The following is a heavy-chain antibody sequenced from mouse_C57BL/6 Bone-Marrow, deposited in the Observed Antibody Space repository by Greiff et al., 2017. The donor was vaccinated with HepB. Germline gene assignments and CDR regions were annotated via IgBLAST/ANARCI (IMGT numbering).Heavy chain of an antibody. CDR3: TTTIYYYGSSYPWFAY. V-gene: IGHV14-4*01. CDR1: GFNIKDDY. CDR2: IDPENGDT. J-gene: IGHJ3*01. Sequence: EVQLQQSGAELVRPGASVKLSCTASGFNIKDDYMHWVKQRPEQGLEWIGWIDPENGDTEYASKFQGKATITADTSSNTAYLQLSSLTSQDTAVYYCTTTIYYYGSSYPWFAYWGQGTLVTVSA. D-gene: IGHD1-1*01.